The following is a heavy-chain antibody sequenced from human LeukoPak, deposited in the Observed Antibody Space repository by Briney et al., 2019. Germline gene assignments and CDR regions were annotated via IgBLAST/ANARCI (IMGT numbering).Heavy chain of an antibody. CDR2: IIPILGIA. Sequence: SVKVSCKASGGTFSSYTISWVRQAPGQGLEWMGRIIPILGIANYAQKFQGRVTITADKSTGTAYMELSSLRSEDTAVYYCARDPRGYCSSTSCYNFDYWGQGTLVTVSS. J-gene: IGHJ4*02. CDR3: ARDPRGYCSSTSCYNFDY. CDR1: GGTFSSYT. D-gene: IGHD2-2*02. V-gene: IGHV1-69*04.